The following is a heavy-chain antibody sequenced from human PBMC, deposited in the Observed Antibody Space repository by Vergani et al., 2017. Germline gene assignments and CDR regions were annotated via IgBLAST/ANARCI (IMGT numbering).Heavy chain of an antibody. CDR3: ARDVAGEYYFDY. Sequence: QVQLVQSGAEVKKPGSSVKVSCKASGGTFSSYAISWVRQAPGQGLEWMGGIIPIFGTANYAQKFQGRVTITADESTSTAYMELNSLRAEDTAVYYCARDVAGEYYFDYWGQGTLVTVSS. J-gene: IGHJ4*02. CDR1: GGTFSSYA. CDR2: IIPIFGTA. V-gene: IGHV1-69*01. D-gene: IGHD3-16*01.